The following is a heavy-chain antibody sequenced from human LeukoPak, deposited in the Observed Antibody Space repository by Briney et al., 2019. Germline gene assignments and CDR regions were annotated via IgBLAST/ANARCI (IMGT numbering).Heavy chain of an antibody. CDR3: AKGPPRDGYNYYYFDY. D-gene: IGHD5-24*01. CDR1: GFTFSSYG. J-gene: IGHJ4*02. CDR2: ISYDGSNK. V-gene: IGHV3-30*18. Sequence: PGGSLRLSCAASGFTFSSYGMHWVRQAPGKGLEWVAVISYDGSNKYYADSVKGRFTISRDNSKNTLYLQMNSLRAEDTAVYYCAKGPPRDGYNYYYFDYWGQGTLVTVSS.